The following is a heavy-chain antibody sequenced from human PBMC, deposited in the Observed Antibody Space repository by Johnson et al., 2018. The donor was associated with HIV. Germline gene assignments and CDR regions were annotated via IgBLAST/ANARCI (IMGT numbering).Heavy chain of an antibody. J-gene: IGHJ3*01. CDR1: GFTFSSYA. V-gene: IGHV3-30*04. D-gene: IGHD6-13*01. CDR3: AKDERQLGGWSHAFDL. CDR2: ISYDGSKK. Sequence: VQLVESGGGVVQPGRSLRLSCAASGFTFSSYAMHWVRQAPGKGLEWVAVISYDGSKKYYADSVKGRFTISRDNSKNTLYLEMNRLRTEDTAVYYCAKDERQLGGWSHAFDLWGQGTMVTVSS.